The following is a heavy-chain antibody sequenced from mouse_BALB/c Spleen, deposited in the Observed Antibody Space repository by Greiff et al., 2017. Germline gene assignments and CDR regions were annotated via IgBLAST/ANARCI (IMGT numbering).Heavy chain of an antibody. J-gene: IGHJ2*01. D-gene: IGHD2-1*01. CDR2: ISNGGGST. CDR1: GFTFSSYT. Sequence: EVKVVESGGGLVQPGGSLKLSCAASGFTFSSYTMSWVRQTPEKRLEWVAYISNGGGSTYYPDTVKGRFTISRDNAKNTLYLQMSSLKSEDTAMYYCARHGYGNLFFDYWGQGTTLTVSS. CDR3: ARHGYGNLFFDY. V-gene: IGHV5-12-2*01.